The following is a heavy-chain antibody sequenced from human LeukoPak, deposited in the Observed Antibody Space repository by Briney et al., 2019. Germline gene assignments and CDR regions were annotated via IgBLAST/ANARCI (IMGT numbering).Heavy chain of an antibody. CDR2: ISGSGGST. CDR1: GFTFSSYA. Sequence: GGSLRLSCAASGFTFSSYAMSWVRQAPGKGLEWVSDISGSGGSTNYADSVKGRFTISRDNSKNTLYLQMNSLRAEDTAVYYCAKDRRWSNEWESKPDAFDIWGQGTMVTVSS. J-gene: IGHJ3*02. D-gene: IGHD1-26*01. CDR3: AKDRRWSNEWESKPDAFDI. V-gene: IGHV3-23*01.